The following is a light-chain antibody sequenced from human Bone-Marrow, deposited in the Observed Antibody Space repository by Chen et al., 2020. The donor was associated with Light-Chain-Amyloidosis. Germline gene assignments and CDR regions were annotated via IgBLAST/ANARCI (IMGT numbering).Light chain of an antibody. CDR2: GNS. CDR3: QVWDRSSDRPV. V-gene: IGLV1-40*01. CDR1: SSNIGAGYD. Sequence: QSVLTQPPSVSGAPGQRVTLSCTGSSSNIGAGYDVHWYRQLPGTAPKLLISGNSNRPSGVPDRFSGSRSGTSASLAISRVEAGDEADYYCQVWDRSSDRPVFGGGTKLTVL. J-gene: IGLJ3*02.